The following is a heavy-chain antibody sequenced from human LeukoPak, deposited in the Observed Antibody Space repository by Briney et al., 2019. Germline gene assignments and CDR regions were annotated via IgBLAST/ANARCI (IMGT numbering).Heavy chain of an antibody. D-gene: IGHD5-18*01. CDR1: GYTFTGYY. J-gene: IGHJ4*02. V-gene: IGHV1-2*02. CDR3: ARVRGKRGYSYGYKDY. Sequence: GASVKVSCKASGYTFTGYYMHWMRQAPGQGLEWMGWINPNSGGTNYAQTFQGRVTMTRDTSISTAYMELSRLRSDDTAVYYCARVRGKRGYSYGYKDYWGQGTLVTVSS. CDR2: INPNSGGT.